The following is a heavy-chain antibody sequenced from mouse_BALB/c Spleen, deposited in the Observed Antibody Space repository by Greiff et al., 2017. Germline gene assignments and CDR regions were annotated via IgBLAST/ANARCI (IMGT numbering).Heavy chain of an antibody. D-gene: IGHD1-1*01. Sequence: EVKVVESGGGLVQPGGSRKLSCAASGFTFSSFGMHWVRQAPEKGLEWVAYISSGSSTIYYADTVKGRFTISRDNPKNTLFLQMTSLRSEDTAMYYCARGGYYGVIDYWGQGTTLTVSS. J-gene: IGHJ2*01. CDR2: ISSGSSTI. CDR3: ARGGYYGVIDY. V-gene: IGHV5-17*02. CDR1: GFTFSSFG.